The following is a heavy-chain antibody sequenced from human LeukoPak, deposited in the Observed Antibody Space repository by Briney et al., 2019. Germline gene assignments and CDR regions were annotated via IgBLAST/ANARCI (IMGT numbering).Heavy chain of an antibody. J-gene: IGHJ2*01. V-gene: IGHV4-59*08. Sequence: SETLSLTCTVSGGSISSYYWSWIRQPPGKGLEWIGYIYYSGSTNYNPSLKSRVTISVDTSKNQFSLKLSSVTAADTAVYYCARQGPRWYFDLWGRGTLVTVPS. CDR1: GGSISSYY. CDR2: IYYSGST. CDR3: ARQGPRWYFDL.